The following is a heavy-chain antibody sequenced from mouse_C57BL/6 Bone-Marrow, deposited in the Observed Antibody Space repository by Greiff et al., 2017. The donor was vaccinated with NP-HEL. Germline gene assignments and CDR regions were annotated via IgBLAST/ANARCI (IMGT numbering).Heavy chain of an antibody. Sequence: QVQLKQSGAELARPGASVKLSCKASGYTFTSYGISWVKQRTGQGLEWIGEIYPRSGNTYYNEKFKGKATLTADKSSSTAYMERRSLTSEDSAVYFCARWGGGLWFAYWGQGTLVTVSA. CDR3: ARWGGGLWFAY. J-gene: IGHJ3*01. CDR1: GYTFTSYG. D-gene: IGHD3-3*01. CDR2: IYPRSGNT. V-gene: IGHV1-81*01.